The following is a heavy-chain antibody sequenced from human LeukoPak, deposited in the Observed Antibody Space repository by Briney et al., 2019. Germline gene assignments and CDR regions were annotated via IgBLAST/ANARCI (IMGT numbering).Heavy chain of an antibody. D-gene: IGHD3-3*01. CDR3: ARVERNWSGYYAKVYYFDY. CDR2: VQYTGST. Sequence: SETLSLTCSVSGVSISSYSWSWLRQAPGKGLEWVASVQYTGSTTYNPSLRSRLTISADTSKSQFSLQLASVTTADTAVYYCARVERNWSGYYAKVYYFDYWGQGTLVTVSS. V-gene: IGHV4-59*01. J-gene: IGHJ4*02. CDR1: GVSISSYS.